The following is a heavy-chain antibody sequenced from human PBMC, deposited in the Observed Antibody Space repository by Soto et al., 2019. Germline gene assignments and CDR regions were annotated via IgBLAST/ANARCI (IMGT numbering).Heavy chain of an antibody. CDR1: GFTFSSYV. V-gene: IGHV3-30-3*01. D-gene: IGHD1-26*01. Sequence: QVQLVESGGGVVQPGRSLRLSCVASGFTFSSYVMHWVRQAPGKGQEWVAVISYDGSRKYYANSVKGQFTVSGDNSKNTLYLQMNSLRAEDTAVYYCPRDRGWERFGWIFVYWGQGTLVTASS. CDR3: PRDRGWERFGWIFVY. J-gene: IGHJ4*02. CDR2: ISYDGSRK.